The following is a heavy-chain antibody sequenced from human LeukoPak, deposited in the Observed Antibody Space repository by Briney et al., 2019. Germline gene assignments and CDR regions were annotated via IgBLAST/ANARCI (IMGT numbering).Heavy chain of an antibody. CDR1: GYSFTSYW. D-gene: IGHD2-15*01. Sequence: GESLKISCKGSGYSFTSYWIGWVRQMPGKGLEWMGIIYPGDSDTTYRPSFQGQVTISVDKSITTAYLQWSSLKASDTAMYYCARGASGGSRRFDYWGQGTLVTVSS. V-gene: IGHV5-51*01. CDR3: ARGASGGSRRFDY. J-gene: IGHJ4*02. CDR2: IYPGDSDT.